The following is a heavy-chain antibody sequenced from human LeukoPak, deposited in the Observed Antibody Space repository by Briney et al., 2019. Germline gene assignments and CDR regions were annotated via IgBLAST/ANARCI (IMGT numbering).Heavy chain of an antibody. Sequence: SETLSLTCTVSNYSISSGYYWAWIRPPPGKGREGIGNIYHSGNTYYNPSLKSRVSLSVDTSENQFSLKLSSVTAADTAVYYCAGTYSLYDPFDIWGQGTMVTVSS. V-gene: IGHV4-38-2*02. CDR2: IYHSGNT. J-gene: IGHJ3*02. D-gene: IGHD6-13*01. CDR1: NYSISSGYY. CDR3: AGTYSLYDPFDI.